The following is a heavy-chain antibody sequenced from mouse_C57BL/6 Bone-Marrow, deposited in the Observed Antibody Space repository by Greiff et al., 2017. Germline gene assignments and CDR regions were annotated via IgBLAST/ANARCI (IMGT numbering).Heavy chain of an antibody. V-gene: IGHV1-82*01. CDR2: IYPGDGDT. CDR3: ARGQLSPYFDY. Sequence: QVQLQQSGPELVKPGASVTISCKASGYAFSSSWMNWVKQRPGKGLEWIGRIYPGDGDTNYNGKFKGKATLTADKSSSTAYMQLSSLTSEDSAVYFCARGQLSPYFDYWGQGTTLTVSS. J-gene: IGHJ2*01. D-gene: IGHD3-2*02. CDR1: GYAFSSSW.